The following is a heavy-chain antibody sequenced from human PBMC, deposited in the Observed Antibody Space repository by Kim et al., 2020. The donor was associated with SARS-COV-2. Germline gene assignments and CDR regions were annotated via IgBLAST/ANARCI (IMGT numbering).Heavy chain of an antibody. D-gene: IGHD5-18*01. CDR2: IYPGDSDT. V-gene: IGHV5-51*01. CDR1: GYSFTSYW. J-gene: IGHJ3*02. CDR3: ARQKFIQLWPYDAFDI. Sequence: GESLKISCKGSGYSFTSYWIGWVRQMPGKGLEWMGIIYPGDSDTRYSPSFQGQVTISADKSISTAYLQWSSLKASDTAMYYCARQKFIQLWPYDAFDIWGQGTMVTVSS.